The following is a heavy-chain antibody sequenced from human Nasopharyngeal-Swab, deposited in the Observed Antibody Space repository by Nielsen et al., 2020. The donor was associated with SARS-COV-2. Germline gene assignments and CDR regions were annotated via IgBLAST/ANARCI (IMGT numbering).Heavy chain of an antibody. CDR2: INIDGSRT. CDR1: GFTFTNYW. V-gene: IGHV3-74*01. CDR3: ARVLDYYDSSGYDTWDVFAL. Sequence: GGSLRLSCAVSGFTFTNYWMHWVRRTPGKGLVWVSRINIDGSRTGYADSVKGRFTISRDNAKNTLFLQMNSLRAEDTAVYYCARVLDYYDSSGYDTWDVFALWGQETMVTVSS. J-gene: IGHJ3*01. D-gene: IGHD3-22*01.